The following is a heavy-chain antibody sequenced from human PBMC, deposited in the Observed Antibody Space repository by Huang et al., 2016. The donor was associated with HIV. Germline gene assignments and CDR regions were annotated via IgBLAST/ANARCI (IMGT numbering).Heavy chain of an antibody. D-gene: IGHD3-22*01. Sequence: QVQLQQWGAGLLKPSETLSLTCAVYGESFSGYYWTWIRQTPGKGLEWIGELNHSGSTNSHPSLKNRVTRSVDTSKNQFSLELRSVTAADTAVYYCARGSARYYYDSSGYRRSPSFDYWGQGTLVTVSS. CDR2: LNHSGST. CDR1: GESFSGYY. CDR3: ARGSARYYYDSSGYRRSPSFDY. J-gene: IGHJ4*02. V-gene: IGHV4-34*01.